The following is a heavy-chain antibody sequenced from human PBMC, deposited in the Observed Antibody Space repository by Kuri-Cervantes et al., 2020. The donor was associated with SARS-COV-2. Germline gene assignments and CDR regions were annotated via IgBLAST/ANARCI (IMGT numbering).Heavy chain of an antibody. D-gene: IGHD3-10*01. CDR1: GYTFTGYY. V-gene: IGHV1-2*02. CDR3: ARDFWPSGGYFDY. CDR2: IKPNSGGT. J-gene: IGHJ4*02. Sequence: ASVKVSCKASGYTFTGYYMHWVRQAPGQGLEWMGWIKPNSGGTNYAQKFQGRVTMTRDTSISTAYMELSRLRSDDTAVYYCARDFWPSGGYFDYWGQGTLVTVSS.